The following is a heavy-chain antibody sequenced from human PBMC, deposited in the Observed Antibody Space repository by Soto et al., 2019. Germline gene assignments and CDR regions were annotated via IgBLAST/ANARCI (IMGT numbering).Heavy chain of an antibody. CDR1: GYSFTSHA. D-gene: IGHD6-13*01. CDR3: ARGTGTSWFDY. V-gene: IGHV1-3*05. Sequence: QVQVVQSGAEEKKPGASVKVSCKTSGYSFTSHAIHWVRQAPGQGLEWVAWIFAGNGDTKYSQKFQGRVTITRDTAASTAYRELSSLRSEDTAVYYCARGTGTSWFDYWGQGTLVTVSS. J-gene: IGHJ4*02. CDR2: IFAGNGDT.